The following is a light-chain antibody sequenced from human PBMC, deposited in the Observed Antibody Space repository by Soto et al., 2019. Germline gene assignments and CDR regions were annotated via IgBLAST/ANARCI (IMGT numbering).Light chain of an antibody. J-gene: IGKJ3*01. V-gene: IGKV1-12*01. CDR2: ATS. Sequence: DVQMTQSPSSVSASVGDRVTITCRASQDIRSWLTWYQQKPGQAPKLLIYATSTLQTGVPSRFTGRGFGTEFTLTISSLQPEDFGTYFCQQTYFSQFTFGPGTKVDIK. CDR1: QDIRSW. CDR3: QQTYFSQFT.